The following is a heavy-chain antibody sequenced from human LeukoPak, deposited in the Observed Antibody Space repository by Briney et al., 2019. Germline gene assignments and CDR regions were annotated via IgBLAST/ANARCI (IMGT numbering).Heavy chain of an antibody. CDR3: ARGPYGPKSYFQH. CDR2: INPNSGGT. J-gene: IGHJ1*01. V-gene: IGHV1-2*02. Sequence: GASVKVSCKASGYTFTGYYMHWVRQAPGQGLEWMGWINPNSGGTNYAQKFQGRVTMTRDTSISTAYMELSRLRSDDTAVYYCARGPYGPKSYFQHWAQGTLVTVSS. D-gene: IGHD4-17*01. CDR1: GYTFTGYY.